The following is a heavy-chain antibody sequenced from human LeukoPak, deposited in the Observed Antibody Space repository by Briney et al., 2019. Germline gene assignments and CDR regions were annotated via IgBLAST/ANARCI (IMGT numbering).Heavy chain of an antibody. CDR2: IYPGDSDT. D-gene: IGHD6-19*01. CDR3: ARPASSGWPHVGYFQH. V-gene: IGHV5-51*01. Sequence: GESLKISCKGSGYSLTSYWIGWVRQMPGKGLEWMGIIYPGDSDTRYSPPFQGQVTISADKSISTAYLQWSSLKASDTAMYYCARPASSGWPHVGYFQHWGQGTLVTVSS. J-gene: IGHJ1*01. CDR1: GYSLTSYW.